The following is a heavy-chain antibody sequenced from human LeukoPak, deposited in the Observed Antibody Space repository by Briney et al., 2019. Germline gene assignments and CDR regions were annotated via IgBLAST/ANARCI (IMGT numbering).Heavy chain of an antibody. V-gene: IGHV3-30*04. CDR1: GFPFSGYA. CDR2: MSHDGSNK. D-gene: IGHD4-11*01. J-gene: IGHJ4*02. Sequence: PGGSLRLSCAASGFPFSGYAMHWVRQAPGKGLEWVAVMSHDGSNKYYADSVKGRFTISRDNSKNTLYLQMNSLRAEDTAVYYCARDSAPGYSNYFIDYWGQGTLVTVSS. CDR3: ARDSAPGYSNYFIDY.